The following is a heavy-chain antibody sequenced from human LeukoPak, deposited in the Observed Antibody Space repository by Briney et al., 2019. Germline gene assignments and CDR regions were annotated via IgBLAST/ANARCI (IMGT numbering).Heavy chain of an antibody. Sequence: SETLSLTCAVYGGSFSGYYWSWIRQPPGKGLEWIGYIYYSGSTNYNPSLKSRVTVSVDTSKNQFSLKLSSVTAADTAVYYCARRSPAGSWYKSYYYYYGMDVWGQGTTVTVSS. CDR2: IYYSGST. J-gene: IGHJ6*02. CDR1: GGSFSGYY. V-gene: IGHV4-59*08. D-gene: IGHD6-13*01. CDR3: ARRSPAGSWYKSYYYYYGMDV.